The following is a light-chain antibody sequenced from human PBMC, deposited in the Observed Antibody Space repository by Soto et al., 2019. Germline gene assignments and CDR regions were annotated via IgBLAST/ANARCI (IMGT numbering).Light chain of an antibody. CDR1: QSVSSR. V-gene: IGKV3-20*01. J-gene: IGKJ5*01. CDR2: GAS. Sequence: EIVMTQSPGTLSLSPGERATLSCRASQSVSSRLAWYQQKPGQAPRPLISGASSRATGIPDRFSGSGSGTDFTLTISRLEPEDFALYYCQHYVERSPITFGQGTRLEIK. CDR3: QHYVERSPIT.